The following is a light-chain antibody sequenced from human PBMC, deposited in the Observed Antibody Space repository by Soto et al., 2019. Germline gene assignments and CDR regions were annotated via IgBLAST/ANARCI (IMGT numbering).Light chain of an antibody. CDR1: SSDVGSYNL. V-gene: IGLV2-23*02. J-gene: IGLJ2*01. Sequence: QPVLTQPASVSGSPGQSITISCTGTSSDVGSYNLVSWYQQHPGKAPKLMIYEVSKQPSGVSNRFSGSKSGNTASLTISGLQAEDEADYYCCSYAGSSTVVFGGGTKLTVL. CDR2: EVS. CDR3: CSYAGSSTVV.